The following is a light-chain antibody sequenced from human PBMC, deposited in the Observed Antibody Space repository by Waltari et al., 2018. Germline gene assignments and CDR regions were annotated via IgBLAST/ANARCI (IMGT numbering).Light chain of an antibody. J-gene: IGKJ4*01. V-gene: IGKV3-15*01. CDR2: GAS. Sequence: EIVMTQSPATLSVSPGERVTLSCRPSQSVSGKLAWYQQKPGQPPRLLLSGASTRATGIPARFSGIASGTEFTLTISSLQSEDSAVYYCQQYYNWPLTFGGGTNVEI. CDR1: QSVSGK. CDR3: QQYYNWPLT.